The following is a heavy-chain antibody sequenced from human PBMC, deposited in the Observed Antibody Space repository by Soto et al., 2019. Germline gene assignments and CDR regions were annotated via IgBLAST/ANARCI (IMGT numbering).Heavy chain of an antibody. V-gene: IGHV3-72*01. CDR1: GFTFSDHY. J-gene: IGHJ6*02. CDR3: ARHIPYHGKDV. CDR2: IRNKVNSYTT. Sequence: EVQLVESGGGLFQPGGSLRLSCAASGFTFSDHYMDWVRQATGKGLEWVGRIRNKVNSYTTEYAASVKGRFTVSRDDSKNSVYLQMDRLKTEDTAVYYCARHIPYHGKDVWGQGTTVTVSS. D-gene: IGHD2-21*01.